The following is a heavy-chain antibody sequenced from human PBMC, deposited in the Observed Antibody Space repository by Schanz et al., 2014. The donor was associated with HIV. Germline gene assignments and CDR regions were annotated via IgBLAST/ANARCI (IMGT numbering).Heavy chain of an antibody. CDR3: ARDLRVVPAASDNWFDP. CDR1: GYTFSRSA. Sequence: QAQLVQSGTEVAQPGASVKVSCKASGYTFSRSAISWVRQAPGQGLEWMGWISVYNGNTHYAQKFQGRVTMTTDTSTSTAYMELRNLRSDDTAVYYCARDLRVVPAASDNWFDPWGQGTQVTVSS. V-gene: IGHV1-18*01. CDR2: ISVYNGNT. J-gene: IGHJ5*02. D-gene: IGHD2-2*01.